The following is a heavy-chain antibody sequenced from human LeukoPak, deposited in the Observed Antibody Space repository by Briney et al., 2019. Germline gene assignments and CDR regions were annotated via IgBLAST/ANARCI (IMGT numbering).Heavy chain of an antibody. V-gene: IGHV4-30-4*01. CDR3: ARTPSGGIWDFDS. D-gene: IGHD2-15*01. J-gene: IGHJ4*02. Sequence: PSQTLSLTCTVSGGSISSDDYYWSWIRQPPGGGLGWVGYIYNSGSTYYNPSLKSRVTISVDTSKNQFSLRLSSVTAADTAVYYCARTPSGGIWDFDSWGQGTLVTVSS. CDR1: GGSISSDDYY. CDR2: IYNSGST.